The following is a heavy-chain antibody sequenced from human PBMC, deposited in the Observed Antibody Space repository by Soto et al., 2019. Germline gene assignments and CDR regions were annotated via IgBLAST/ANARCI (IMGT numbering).Heavy chain of an antibody. V-gene: IGHV3-30-3*01. J-gene: IGHJ4*02. Sequence: SCKASGFTFSSYAMHWVRQAPGKGLEWVAVISFDGSNTYSAASVKGRFTISRDNSKNTLYLQMNSLRAEDTAVYYCARGGQGEDIVLVPAAMYGIFLPPFFPNWGQGTLVTVSS. D-gene: IGHD2-2*01. CDR3: ARGGQGEDIVLVPAAMYGIFLPPFFPN. CDR2: ISFDGSNT. CDR1: GFTFSSYA.